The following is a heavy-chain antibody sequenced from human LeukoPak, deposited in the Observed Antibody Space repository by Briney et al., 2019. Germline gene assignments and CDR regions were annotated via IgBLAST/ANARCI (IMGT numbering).Heavy chain of an antibody. D-gene: IGHD5-18*01. CDR2: INTHTGNP. Sequence: ASVKVSCEASGYTFTNEPINWVRQAPGQGLEWMGWINTHTGNPTYAQGFTGRFVFSLDTSVNTAHLEITSLKAEDTGVYYCARGRPLWDLWGQGTLVTVSS. CDR1: GYTFTNEP. J-gene: IGHJ4*02. CDR3: ARGRPLWDL. V-gene: IGHV7-4-1*02.